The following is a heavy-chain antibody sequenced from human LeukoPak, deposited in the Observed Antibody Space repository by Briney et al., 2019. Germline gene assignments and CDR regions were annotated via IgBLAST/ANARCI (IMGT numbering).Heavy chain of an antibody. V-gene: IGHV3-23*01. CDR3: ATSPTFDR. CDR2: ISGSGDNT. J-gene: IGHJ5*02. CDR1: GFTFNNYA. Sequence: TGGSLRLSCAASGFTFNNYAMSWVRQAPGKGLEWGSAISGSGDNTYYADSVKGRFTISRDNSKNTLNLQMNNPRADDTAVYYCATSPTFDRWGQVTLVTVSS.